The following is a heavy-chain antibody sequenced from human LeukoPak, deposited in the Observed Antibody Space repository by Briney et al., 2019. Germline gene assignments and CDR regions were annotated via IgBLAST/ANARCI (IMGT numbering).Heavy chain of an antibody. D-gene: IGHD3-10*01. CDR1: GGSISSYY. Sequence: PSETLSLTCTVSGGSISSYYWSWIRQPPGKGLEWIGYTYYSGSTNYNPSLKSRVTISVDTSKNQFSLKLSSVTAADTAVYYCARGGYYGSGNDFRFDPWGQGTLVTVSS. J-gene: IGHJ5*02. V-gene: IGHV4-59*01. CDR3: ARGGYYGSGNDFRFDP. CDR2: TYYSGST.